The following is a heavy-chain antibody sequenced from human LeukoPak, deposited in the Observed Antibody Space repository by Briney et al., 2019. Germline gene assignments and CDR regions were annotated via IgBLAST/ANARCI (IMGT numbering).Heavy chain of an antibody. D-gene: IGHD3-22*01. CDR3: ARVDPFDYYDSSPLKADY. J-gene: IGHJ4*02. Sequence: GGSLRLSCAASGFTFSSYGMSWVRQAPGKGLEWVSAISGSGGSTYYADSVKGRFTISRDNAKNSLYLQMNSLRAEDTAVYYCARVDPFDYYDSSPLKADYWGQGTLVTVSS. V-gene: IGHV3-23*01. CDR1: GFTFSSYG. CDR2: ISGSGGST.